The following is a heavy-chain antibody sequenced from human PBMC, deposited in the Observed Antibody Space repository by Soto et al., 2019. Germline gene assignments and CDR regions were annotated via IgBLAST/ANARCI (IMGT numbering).Heavy chain of an antibody. Sequence: EVQLLESGGGLQRGGGSLRLSCAALGFPFSSYAMNGLPQPPGKGLEWVSVIHGSGGSTYYADSVKGRFTISRDNSKNTVDLQMSSLRAGDTAVYYCARGKDRDTVTTFDYWGQGTLVTVSS. CDR3: ARGKDRDTVTTFDY. CDR2: IHGSGGST. V-gene: IGHV3-23*01. D-gene: IGHD4-17*01. CDR1: GFPFSSYA. J-gene: IGHJ4*02.